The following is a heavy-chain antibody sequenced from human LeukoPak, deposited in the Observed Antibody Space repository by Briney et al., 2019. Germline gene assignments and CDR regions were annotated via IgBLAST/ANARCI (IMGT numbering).Heavy chain of an antibody. CDR3: ARDRDYGDYVDAFDI. CDR1: GGSISSYY. V-gene: IGHV4-59*12. CDR2: IYYSGST. J-gene: IGHJ3*02. Sequence: SETLSLTCTVSGGSISSYYWSWIRQPPGKGLEWIGYIYYSGSTNYNPSLKSRVTIPVDTSKNQFSLKLSSVTAADTAVYYCARDRDYGDYVDAFDIWGQGTMVTVSS. D-gene: IGHD4-17*01.